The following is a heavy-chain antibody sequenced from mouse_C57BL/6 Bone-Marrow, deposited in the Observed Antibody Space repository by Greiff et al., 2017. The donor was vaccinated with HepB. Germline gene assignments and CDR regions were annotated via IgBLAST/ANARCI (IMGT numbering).Heavy chain of an antibody. CDR1: GFSLSTSGMG. CDR2: IYWDDDK. V-gene: IGHV8-12*01. J-gene: IGHJ1*03. Sequence: QVQLKESGPGILQSSQTLSLTCSFSGFSLSTSGMGVSWIRQPSGKGLEWLAHIYWDDDKRYNPSLKSRLTISKDTSRNQVFLKITSVDTADTATYYCARRRKRYFDVWGTGTTVTVSS. CDR3: ARRRKRYFDV.